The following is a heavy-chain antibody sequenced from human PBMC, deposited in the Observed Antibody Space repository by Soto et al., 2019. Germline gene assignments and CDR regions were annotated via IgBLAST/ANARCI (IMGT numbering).Heavy chain of an antibody. Sequence: QVQLVQSGAEVKKPGSSVKVSCKASGGTFSSYTISWVRQAPGQGLEWMGRIIPILGIANYAQKFQGRVTITADKSTSTAYMELSSLRSEDTAVYYCARAFSRFLEWDTLEWFDPWGQGTLVTVSS. CDR2: IIPILGIA. CDR3: ARAFSRFLEWDTLEWFDP. D-gene: IGHD3-3*01. J-gene: IGHJ5*02. CDR1: GGTFSSYT. V-gene: IGHV1-69*02.